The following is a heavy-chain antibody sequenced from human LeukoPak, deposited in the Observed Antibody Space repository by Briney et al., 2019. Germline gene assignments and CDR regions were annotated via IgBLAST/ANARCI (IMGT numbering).Heavy chain of an antibody. Sequence: GSLRLSCAASGFTFSSYGMHWVRQAPGKGLEWVAVISYDGSNKYYADSVKGRFTISRDNSKNTLYLQMNSLRAEDTAVYYCAKDFGPHYVVVPEYYFDYWGQGTLVTVSS. CDR1: GFTFSSYG. V-gene: IGHV3-30*18. J-gene: IGHJ4*02. D-gene: IGHD2-2*01. CDR2: ISYDGSNK. CDR3: AKDFGPHYVVVPEYYFDY.